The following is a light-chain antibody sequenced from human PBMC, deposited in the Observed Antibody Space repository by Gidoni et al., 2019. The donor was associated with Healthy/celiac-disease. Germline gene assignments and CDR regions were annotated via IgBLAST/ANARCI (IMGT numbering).Light chain of an antibody. CDR3: SSYTSSSTLV. J-gene: IGLJ2*01. CDR1: SSDVVGYNY. Sequence: QSALTQPASVSGSPGHSITISCTGTSSDVVGYNYVSWYQQHPGQAPKLMIYEVSNRPSGVSNRFSGSKSGNTASLTISGLQSEDEADYYCSSYTSSSTLVFGGETKLTVL. CDR2: EVS. V-gene: IGLV2-14*01.